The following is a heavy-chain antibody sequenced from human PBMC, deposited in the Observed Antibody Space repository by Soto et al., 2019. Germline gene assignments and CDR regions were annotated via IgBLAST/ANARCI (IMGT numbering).Heavy chain of an antibody. CDR3: ARQTGLRSSGWSYYFDF. Sequence: EVQLVESGGGMVQPGGSLRVSCAASGFTLSSYSMHWVRQAPGKGLEWVSYISGSGGTIYYADSVKGRFTISRDNAKNSLDVQMHSLRDEDTAVYFSARQTGLRSSGWSYYFDFWGQGTGVTVSS. CDR1: GFTLSSYS. CDR2: ISGSGGTI. D-gene: IGHD6-19*01. V-gene: IGHV3-48*02. J-gene: IGHJ4*02.